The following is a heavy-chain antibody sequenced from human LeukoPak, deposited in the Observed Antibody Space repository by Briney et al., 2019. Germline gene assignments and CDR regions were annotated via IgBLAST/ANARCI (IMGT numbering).Heavy chain of an antibody. D-gene: IGHD3-22*01. CDR2: IYYSGST. Sequence: SETLSLTCTVSGGSISSSSYYWGWIRQPPGKGLEWIGSIYYSGSTYYNPSLKSRVTISVDTSKNQFSLKLSSVTAADTAVYYCATSTYYYDSSGYLFDYWGQGTLVTVSS. CDR1: GGSISSSSYY. CDR3: ATSTYYYDSSGYLFDY. V-gene: IGHV4-39*07. J-gene: IGHJ4*02.